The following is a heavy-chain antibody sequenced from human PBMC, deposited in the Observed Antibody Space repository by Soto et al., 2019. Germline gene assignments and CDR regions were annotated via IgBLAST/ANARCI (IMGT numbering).Heavy chain of an antibody. V-gene: IGHV3-11*01. CDR3: ARDLNTAMVTYYYGMDV. Sequence: PGGSLRLSCAASGFTFSDYYMSWIRQAPGKGLEWVSYISSSGSTIYYADSVKGRFTISRDNAKNSLYLQTNSLRAEDTAVYYCARDLNTAMVTYYYGMDVWGQGTTVTVSS. CDR1: GFTFSDYY. CDR2: ISSSGSTI. J-gene: IGHJ6*02. D-gene: IGHD5-18*01.